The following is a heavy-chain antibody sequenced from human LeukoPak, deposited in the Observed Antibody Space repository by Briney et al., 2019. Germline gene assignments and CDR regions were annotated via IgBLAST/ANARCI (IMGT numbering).Heavy chain of an antibody. Sequence: GGSLRLSCAASGFTFDDYAMRWVRQAPGKGLEWVWGICWSGNSRAYADSVKGRFTISRDNAKNSLYLQMNSLRAEDTALYYCAKNRGGTRNYYFDHWGRGNLVTVSS. D-gene: IGHD2-15*01. CDR3: AKNRGGTRNYYFDH. CDR1: GFTFDDYA. J-gene: IGHJ4*02. V-gene: IGHV3-9*01. CDR2: ICWSGNSR.